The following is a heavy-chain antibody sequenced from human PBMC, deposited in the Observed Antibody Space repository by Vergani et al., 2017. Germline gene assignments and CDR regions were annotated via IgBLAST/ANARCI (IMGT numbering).Heavy chain of an antibody. CDR1: GGTFSSSA. V-gene: IGHV1-69*12. J-gene: IGHJ6*02. D-gene: IGHD4-17*01. CDR2: IIPIFGTA. CDR3: ARSRGGGINYGRVYYYGMDV. Sequence: QVQLVQSGAEVKKPGASVKVSCKASGGTFSSSAISWVRQAPGQGLEWMGGIIPIFGTANYAQKFQGRVTITADESTSTAYMELSSLRPEDTAVYYCARSRGGGINYGRVYYYGMDVWGQGTTVTVSS.